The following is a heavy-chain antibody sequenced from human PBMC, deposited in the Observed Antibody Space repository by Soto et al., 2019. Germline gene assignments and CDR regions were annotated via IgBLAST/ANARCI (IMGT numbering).Heavy chain of an antibody. V-gene: IGHV4-30-2*01. CDR2: IYQSGVT. D-gene: IGHD6-19*01. CDR1: GDSYSISTYS. Sequence: PSETLSLTCNMSGDSYSISTYSWSWIRQPPGKALRWIGFIYQSGVTSYNPSLASRVSISLDRSNNQCSLKLKSVTAADTAVYFWAGRPYTSGLRLYPWGPGTLVT. J-gene: IGHJ5*02. CDR3: AGRPYTSGLRLYP.